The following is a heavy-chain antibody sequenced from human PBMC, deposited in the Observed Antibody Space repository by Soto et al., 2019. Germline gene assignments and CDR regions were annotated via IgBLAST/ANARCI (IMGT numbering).Heavy chain of an antibody. J-gene: IGHJ3*02. CDR3: AKATATGGGAFEI. CDR1: GYTFTGYY. CDR2: INPNSGGT. Sequence: ASVKVSCKASGYTFTGYYMHWVRQAPGQGLEWMGWINPNSGGTNYAQKFQGRFTISRDTSKNTVYLQMNSLTAGDTAVYYCAKATATGGGAFEIYGQGTMVTVSS. D-gene: IGHD2-8*02. V-gene: IGHV1-2*02.